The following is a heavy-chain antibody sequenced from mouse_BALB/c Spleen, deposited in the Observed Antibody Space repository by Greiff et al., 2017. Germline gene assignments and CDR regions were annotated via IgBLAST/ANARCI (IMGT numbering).Heavy chain of an antibody. Sequence: LQQPGSELVRPGASVKLSCKASGYTFTSYWMHWVKQRHGQGLEWIGNIYPGSGSTNYDEKFKSKGTLTVDTSSSTAYMHLSSLTSEDSAVYYCTRSTMITRFAYWGQGTLVTVSA. D-gene: IGHD2-4*01. CDR3: TRSTMITRFAY. V-gene: IGHV1S22*01. CDR1: GYTFTSYW. CDR2: IYPGSGST. J-gene: IGHJ3*01.